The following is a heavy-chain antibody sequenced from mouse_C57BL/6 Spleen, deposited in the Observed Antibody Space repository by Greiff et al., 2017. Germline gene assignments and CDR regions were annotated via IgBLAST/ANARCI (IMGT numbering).Heavy chain of an antibody. D-gene: IGHD1-1*01. CDR1: GYTFTSYW. V-gene: IGHV1-69*01. J-gene: IGHJ2*01. Sequence: QVQLQQPGAELVMPGASVKLSCKASGYTFTSYWMHWVKQSPGQGLEWIGDFDPSDSYTNYNQKFKGKATLTVDKSSSTAYMELSSLTSEDSAVYDCARRNNGSCYVDYWGQGTTLTVSS. CDR3: ARRNNGSCYVDY. CDR2: FDPSDSYT.